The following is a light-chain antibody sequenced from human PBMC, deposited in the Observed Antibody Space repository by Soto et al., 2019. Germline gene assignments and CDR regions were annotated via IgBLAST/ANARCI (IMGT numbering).Light chain of an antibody. CDR3: SSYTTSSTDVL. V-gene: IGLV2-14*03. CDR2: DVT. Sequence: QSALTQPASVSGSPGQSITISCTRTSRDVGGYNFVSWYQQHPGKAPKLMIYDVTYRPSGVSNRFSGSKSGNTASQTISGLQAEDEADYYCSSYTTSSTDVLFGGGTKLTVL. J-gene: IGLJ2*01. CDR1: SRDVGGYNF.